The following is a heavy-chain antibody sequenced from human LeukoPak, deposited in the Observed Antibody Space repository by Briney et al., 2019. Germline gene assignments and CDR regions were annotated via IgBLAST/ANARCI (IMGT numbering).Heavy chain of an antibody. CDR1: GFSFSSYW. V-gene: IGHV3-7*05. D-gene: IGHD3-22*01. Sequence: GGSLRLSCAASGFSFSSYWMNWVRQAPGKGLQWVANIKQDGSEKYYVDSVKGRFTISRDNAKNSLYLQMNSLRAEDTAVYYCARDDSRGYYDCSGYYGAFDIWGQGTMVTVSS. CDR3: ARDDSRGYYDCSGYYGAFDI. CDR2: IKQDGSEK. J-gene: IGHJ3*02.